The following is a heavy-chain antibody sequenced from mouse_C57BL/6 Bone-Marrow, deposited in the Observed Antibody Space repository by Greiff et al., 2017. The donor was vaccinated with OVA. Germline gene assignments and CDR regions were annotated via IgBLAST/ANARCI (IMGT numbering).Heavy chain of an antibody. Sequence: VQLQQSGPGLVKPSQSLSLACSVTGYSITSGYYWNWIRQFPGNKLEWMGYISYDGSNNYNPSLKNRISITRDTSKNQFFLKLNSVTTEDTATYYCARDEGPWGQGTTLTVSS. CDR3: ARDEGP. V-gene: IGHV3-6*01. CDR1: GYSITSGYY. J-gene: IGHJ2*01. CDR2: ISYDGSN.